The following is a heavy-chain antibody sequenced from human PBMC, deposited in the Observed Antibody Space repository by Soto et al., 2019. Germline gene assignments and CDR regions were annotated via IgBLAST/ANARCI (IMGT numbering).Heavy chain of an antibody. CDR2: IFYSGST. D-gene: IGHD2-15*01. V-gene: IGHV4-39*01. Sequence: SETLSLTCNVSGVSISDNSYYWAWIRQPPGKGLEWIGSIFYSGSTSHNPSLKSRVTISVDTSKNQFSLKVNSATAADTAVYYCARQRWFHDYVDFWGQGSLVTVSS. J-gene: IGHJ4*02. CDR3: ARQRWFHDYVDF. CDR1: GVSISDNSYY.